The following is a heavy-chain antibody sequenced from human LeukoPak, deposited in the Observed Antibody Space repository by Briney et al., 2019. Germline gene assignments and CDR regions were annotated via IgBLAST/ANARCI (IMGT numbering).Heavy chain of an antibody. V-gene: IGHV4-59*01. CDR1: GGSISSYY. D-gene: IGHD4-17*01. CDR3: ARGETYGDLDY. J-gene: IGHJ4*02. CDR2: IYYSGST. Sequence: PSETLSLTCTVSGGSISSYYWSWIRRPPGKGLEWIGYIYYSGSTNYNPSLKSRVTISVDTSKNQFSLKLSSVTAADTAVYYCARGETYGDLDYWGQGTLVTVSS.